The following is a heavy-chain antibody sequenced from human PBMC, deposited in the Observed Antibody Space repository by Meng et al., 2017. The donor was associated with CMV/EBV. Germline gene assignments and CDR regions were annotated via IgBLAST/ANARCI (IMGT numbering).Heavy chain of an antibody. CDR2: IMQDGSEK. J-gene: IGHJ6*02. Sequence: GESLKISCAASGFTFSSYWMSWVRQAPGKGLEWVANIMQDGSEKYYVDSVKGRFTISRDNAKNSLYLQMNSLRAEDTAVYYCARIAARTYYGMDVWGQGTTVTVSS. CDR1: GFTFSSYW. CDR3: ARIAARTYYGMDV. V-gene: IGHV3-7*01. D-gene: IGHD6-6*01.